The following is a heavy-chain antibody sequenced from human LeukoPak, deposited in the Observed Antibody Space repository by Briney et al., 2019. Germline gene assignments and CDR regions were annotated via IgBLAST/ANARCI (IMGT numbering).Heavy chain of an antibody. Sequence: PSETLSLTCTVSDGSISSNSYYWGWIRQPPGKGLKWIGSISYSGRTYYNPSLKSRVTISVDTSKNQFSLKLSSVTAADTAVYYCAVVAVGAFDIWGQGTMVTVSS. CDR3: AVVAVGAFDI. V-gene: IGHV4-39*07. D-gene: IGHD3-22*01. CDR1: DGSISSNSYY. J-gene: IGHJ3*02. CDR2: ISYSGRT.